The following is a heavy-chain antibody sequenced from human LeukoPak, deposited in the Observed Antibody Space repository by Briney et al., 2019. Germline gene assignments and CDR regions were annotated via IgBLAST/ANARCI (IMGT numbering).Heavy chain of an antibody. V-gene: IGHV1-18*04. J-gene: IGHJ4*02. CDR3: ARDCSGATCSLDY. Sequence: GASVTVSCKASGYTFSIYGISWVRQAPGQGLEWMGWISAYSGNTNYAQNFQGRVSMTTDTSTSTAYMELRSLRYDDTAVYYCARDCSGATCSLDYWGQGTLVTVPS. D-gene: IGHD2-15*01. CDR2: ISAYSGNT. CDR1: GYTFSIYG.